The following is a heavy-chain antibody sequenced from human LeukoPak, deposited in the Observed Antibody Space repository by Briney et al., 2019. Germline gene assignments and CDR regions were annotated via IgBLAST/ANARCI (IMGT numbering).Heavy chain of an antibody. CDR1: GFTFSSYA. CDR3: VKGRHSSSWYHPFDY. D-gene: IGHD6-13*01. V-gene: IGHV3-64D*06. CDR2: ISSNGGST. J-gene: IGHJ4*02. Sequence: AGGSLRLSCSASGFTFSSYAMHWVRQAPGKGLEYVSAISSNGGSTYYADSVKGRFTISRDNSKNTLYLQMSSLRAEDTAVYYCVKGRHSSSWYHPFDYWGQGTLVTVSS.